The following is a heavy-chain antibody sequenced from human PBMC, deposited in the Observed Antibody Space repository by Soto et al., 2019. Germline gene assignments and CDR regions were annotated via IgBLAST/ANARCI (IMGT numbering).Heavy chain of an antibody. CDR3: ARSGYSSGWHDC. V-gene: IGHV4-39*01. D-gene: IGHD6-19*01. CDR1: GGSISSSNYY. Sequence: QLQLQESGPGLVKPSETLSLTCTVSGGSISSSNYYWGWIRQPPGKGLEWIGTIYYTGNTYYNPSLKCRVTISVDTSKTQFSLKLSSMTAADTAVYYCARSGYSSGWHDCWGQGTLVTVSS. CDR2: IYYTGNT. J-gene: IGHJ4*02.